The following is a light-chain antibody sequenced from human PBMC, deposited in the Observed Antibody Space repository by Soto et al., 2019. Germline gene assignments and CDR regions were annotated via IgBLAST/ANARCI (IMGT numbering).Light chain of an antibody. V-gene: IGKV1-9*01. CDR3: QQLNSYPLT. CDR1: QSISSY. CDR2: GAS. J-gene: IGKJ3*01. Sequence: DIQMTQSPSSLSASVGDRVTITCRASQSISSYLNWYQQKPGKAPNLLIYGASTLQSGVPSRFSGSGSGTQITLTISSLQPEDFATYDCQQLNSYPLTSGPGTTVDIK.